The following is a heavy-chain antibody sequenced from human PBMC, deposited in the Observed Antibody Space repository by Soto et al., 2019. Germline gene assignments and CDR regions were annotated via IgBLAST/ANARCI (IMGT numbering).Heavy chain of an antibody. CDR1: GGSISSYY. Sequence: SSETLSLTCTVSGGSISSYYWSWIRQPPGKGLEWIGYIYYSGSTNYNPSLKSRVTISVDTSKNQFSLKLSSVTAADTAVYYCARDSSNFWKDYYYYMDVWGKGTTVTVSS. CDR2: IYYSGST. V-gene: IGHV4-59*01. J-gene: IGHJ6*03. CDR3: ARDSSNFWKDYYYYMDV. D-gene: IGHD3-3*01.